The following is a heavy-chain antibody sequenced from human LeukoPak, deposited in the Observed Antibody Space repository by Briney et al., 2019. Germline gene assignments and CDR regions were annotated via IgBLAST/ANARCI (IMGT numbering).Heavy chain of an antibody. CDR3: ARGLTQYDCFDP. D-gene: IGHD2-2*01. J-gene: IGHJ5*02. CDR1: GDSVSSNSVT. CDR2: TYYRSTWYN. V-gene: IGHV6-1*01. Sequence: SQTPSLTCAISGDSVSSNSVTWNWVRQSPSRGLEWLGRTYYRSTWYNDYAVSVRGRITVNPDTSKNQFSLHLNSVTPEDTAVYYCARGLTQYDCFDPWGQGILVTVSS.